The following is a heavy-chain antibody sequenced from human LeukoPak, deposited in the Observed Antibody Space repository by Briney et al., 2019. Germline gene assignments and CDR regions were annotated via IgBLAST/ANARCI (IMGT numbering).Heavy chain of an antibody. CDR3: ARAPTYGDYVEDNWFDP. CDR1: GYTFTGYY. D-gene: IGHD4-17*01. CDR2: INPNSGGT. J-gene: IGHJ5*02. V-gene: IGHV1-2*02. Sequence: ASVKVSCKASGYTFTGYYMHWVRQAPGQGLEWMGWINPNSGGTNYAQKFQGRVTMTRDTSIGTAYMELSRLRSDDTAVYYCARAPTYGDYVEDNWFDPWGQGTLVTVSS.